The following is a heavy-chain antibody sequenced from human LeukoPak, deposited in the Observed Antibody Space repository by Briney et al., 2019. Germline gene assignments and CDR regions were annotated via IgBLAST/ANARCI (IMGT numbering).Heavy chain of an antibody. Sequence: TGGSLRLSCAASGFTFSSYAMSWVRQAPGKGLEWVSATSGSGGSTYYADSVKGRFTISRDNSKNTLYLQMNSLRAEDTAVYYCAKDPVVVRYYFDYWGQGTLVTVSS. CDR2: TSGSGGST. CDR1: GFTFSSYA. CDR3: AKDPVVVRYYFDY. D-gene: IGHD2-15*01. J-gene: IGHJ4*02. V-gene: IGHV3-23*01.